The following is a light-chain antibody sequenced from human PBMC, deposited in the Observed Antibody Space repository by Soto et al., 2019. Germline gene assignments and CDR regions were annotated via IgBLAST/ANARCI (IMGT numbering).Light chain of an antibody. CDR3: QQYGGSPYT. V-gene: IGKV3-20*01. CDR1: QSLNNNY. CDR2: DTS. Sequence: EIVLMQSPGTLSLSPGERATLSCRATQSLNNNYLAWYQQKPGQAPRPLIYDTSSRATGIPDRFSGSGSGTDFTLTISRLEPEDFAVYYCQQYGGSPYTFGQGTELEIK. J-gene: IGKJ2*01.